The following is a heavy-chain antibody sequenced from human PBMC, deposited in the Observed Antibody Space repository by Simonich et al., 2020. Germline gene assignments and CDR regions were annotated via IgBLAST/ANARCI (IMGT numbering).Heavy chain of an antibody. Sequence: EVQLLESGGGLVQPGGSLRLSCAASGFTFSSYAMSWVRQAPGKGRGWVSDISGRGGSTYYADAVKGRFTISRDNSKNTLYLQMNSLRAEDTAVYYCAKRSGVSITGTFDYWGQGTLVTVSS. V-gene: IGHV3-23*01. J-gene: IGHJ4*02. CDR1: GFTFSSYA. CDR3: AKRSGVSITGTFDY. D-gene: IGHD1-7*01. CDR2: ISGRGGST.